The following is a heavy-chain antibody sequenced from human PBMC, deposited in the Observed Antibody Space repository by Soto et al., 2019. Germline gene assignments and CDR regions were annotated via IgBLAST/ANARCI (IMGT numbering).Heavy chain of an antibody. CDR1: GFIFNNAW. CDR2: IKSRPDGGTA. V-gene: IGHV3-15*01. D-gene: IGHD6-25*01. CDR3: TAAGPRDWYFNL. J-gene: IGHJ2*01. Sequence: EVHLVESGGGLVEPGGSLRLSCAASGFIFNNAWMTWVRQAPGKGLEWVAHIKSRPDGGTADYAASVQGRFTISRADSRYTLYLQMNSLRIEDTAVYYCTAAGPRDWYFNLWGRGTLVTVSS.